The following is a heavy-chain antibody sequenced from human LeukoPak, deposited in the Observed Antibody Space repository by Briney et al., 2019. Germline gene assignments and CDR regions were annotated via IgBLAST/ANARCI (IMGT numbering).Heavy chain of an antibody. V-gene: IGHV3-66*02. D-gene: IGHD3-9*01. CDR3: ARVGRYFDWFPYYFDY. CDR1: GFTFSSYA. J-gene: IGHJ4*02. Sequence: PGGSLRLSCAASGFTFSSYAMSWVRQAPGKGLEWVSVIYSGGSTYYADSVKGRFTISRDNSKNTLYLQMNSLRAEDTAVYYCARVGRYFDWFPYYFDYWGQGTLVTVSS. CDR2: IYSGGST.